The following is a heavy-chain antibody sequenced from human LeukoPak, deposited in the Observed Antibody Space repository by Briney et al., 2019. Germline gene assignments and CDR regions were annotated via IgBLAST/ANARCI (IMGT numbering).Heavy chain of an antibody. CDR2: IKQDGSEE. J-gene: IGHJ6*02. CDR3: ARDPYSRTWSCGMDV. Sequence: TGGSLRLSCAASGFTFSSYWMSWVRQAPGGGLEWVGNIKQDGSEEVYVDSVKGRFTISRDNAKSLLFLQVNTLRAEDTAVYYCARDPYSRTWSCGMDVWGQGTTVTVSS. V-gene: IGHV3-7*05. CDR1: GFTFSSYW. D-gene: IGHD6-13*01.